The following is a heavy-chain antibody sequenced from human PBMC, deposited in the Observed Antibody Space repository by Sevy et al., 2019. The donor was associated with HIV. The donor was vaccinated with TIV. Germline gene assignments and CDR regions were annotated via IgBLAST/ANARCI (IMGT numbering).Heavy chain of an antibody. CDR3: ANMGRGYHFYFEL. Sequence: SETLSLTCTVSGGSFSTSYYWGWVRQPPGKGPEWIGCIHYSGSTYYNPSLKSRVSISVDTSKNSFSLKLSSVTAADTAVYYCANMGRGYHFYFELWGQGTLVTVSS. V-gene: IGHV4-39*02. CDR1: GGSFSTSYY. CDR2: IHYSGST. D-gene: IGHD3-3*02. J-gene: IGHJ4*02.